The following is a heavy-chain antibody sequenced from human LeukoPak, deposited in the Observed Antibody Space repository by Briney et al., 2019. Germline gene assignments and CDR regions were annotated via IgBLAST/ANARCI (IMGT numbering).Heavy chain of an antibody. Sequence: SEPLSLTCTVSGRSISGGSYFWSWIRQPAGKGLEWIGRIYTSGSTNYNPSLKSRVTIAVDTSKNQFSLKLSSVTAADTAVYYCARDEDYYDVGGHPYGAFDIWGQGTMVTVSS. J-gene: IGHJ3*02. CDR3: ARDEDYYDVGGHPYGAFDI. CDR1: GRSISGGSYF. V-gene: IGHV4-61*02. CDR2: IYTSGST. D-gene: IGHD3-16*01.